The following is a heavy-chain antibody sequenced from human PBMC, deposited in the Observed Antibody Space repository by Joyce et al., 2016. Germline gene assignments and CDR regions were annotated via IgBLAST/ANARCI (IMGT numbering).Heavy chain of an antibody. CDR1: GFKFDDYA. J-gene: IGHJ4*02. CDR3: VEDRQRGSSWYFDY. Sequence: TASGFKFDDYAVQWVRQAPGKGMESVPSLSWNSGSSDYADSVNGIFTISRDNAMNALYVQMNSLRDEDTALYYCVEDRQRGSSWYFDYWRQGTLVAVSS. CDR2: LSWNSGSS. V-gene: IGHV3-9*01. D-gene: IGHD6-13*01.